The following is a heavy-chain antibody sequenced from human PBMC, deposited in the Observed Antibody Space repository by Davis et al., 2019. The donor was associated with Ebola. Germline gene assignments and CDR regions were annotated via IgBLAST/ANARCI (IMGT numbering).Heavy chain of an antibody. D-gene: IGHD3-10*01. CDR1: GYTFTSYG. V-gene: IGHV1-18*01. Sequence: ASVKVSCKASGYTFTSYGISWVRQAPGQGLEWMGWISAYNGNTNYAQKLQGRVTMTTDTSTSTAYMELRSLRSDDTAVYYWARRATMVRGVIITNYGMDVWGQGTTVTVSS. CDR3: ARRATMVRGVIITNYGMDV. CDR2: ISAYNGNT. J-gene: IGHJ6*02.